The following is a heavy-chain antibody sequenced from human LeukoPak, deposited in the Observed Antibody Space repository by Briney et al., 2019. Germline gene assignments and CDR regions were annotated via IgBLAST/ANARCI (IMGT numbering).Heavy chain of an antibody. CDR1: GGSISSYY. V-gene: IGHV4-59*01. CDR2: IYYSGST. D-gene: IGHD3-3*01. J-gene: IGHJ4*02. CDR3: ARGVPEYYDFWSGYFYYFDY. Sequence: SETLSLTCTVSGGSISSYYWSWIRQPPGKGLEWIGYIYYSGSTNYNPSLKSRVTISVDTSKNQFSLKLTSVTAADTAVYYCARGVPEYYDFWSGYFYYFDYGGQGTLVTVSS.